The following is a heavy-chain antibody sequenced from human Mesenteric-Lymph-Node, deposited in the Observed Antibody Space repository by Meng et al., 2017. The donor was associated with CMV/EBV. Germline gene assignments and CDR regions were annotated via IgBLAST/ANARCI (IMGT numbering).Heavy chain of an antibody. J-gene: IGHJ4*02. CDR1: GFTFNNAW. V-gene: IGHV3-15*01. Sequence: GGSLRLSCAASGFTFNNAWMIWVRQAPGKGLEWVGRIKRKTDGGTTDYGAPVKGRFTVSRDDPKNMVYLQMNSLKTEDTAVYYCVTMIRGDIGYWGQGTLVTVSS. CDR2: IKRKTDGGTT. CDR3: VTMIRGDIGY. D-gene: IGHD3-10*01.